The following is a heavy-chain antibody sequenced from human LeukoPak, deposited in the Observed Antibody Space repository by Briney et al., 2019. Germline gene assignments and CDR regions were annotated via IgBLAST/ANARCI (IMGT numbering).Heavy chain of an antibody. CDR1: GFTLSNYA. Sequence: GASLRLSCAASGFTLSNYAMSWVRQAPGKGLEWVSAITGSGGSTYYANSVKGRFTISRDNSKNTLYLQMNSLRAEDTAIYSCAKWGDYDVFTGYYDADYWGQGTLVTVSS. J-gene: IGHJ4*02. V-gene: IGHV3-23*01. CDR3: AKWGDYDVFTGYYDADY. D-gene: IGHD3-9*01. CDR2: ITGSGGST.